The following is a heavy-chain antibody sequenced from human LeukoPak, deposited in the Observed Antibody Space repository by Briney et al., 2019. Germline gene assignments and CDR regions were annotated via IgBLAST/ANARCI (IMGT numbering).Heavy chain of an antibody. CDR3: AREPYCGGDCYSGVFD. CDR2: IYYSGST. D-gene: IGHD2-21*02. J-gene: IGHJ4*02. V-gene: IGHV4-31*03. Sequence: SQTLSLTCTVSGGSISSGGYHWSWIRQHPGKGLEWIGYIYYSGSTYYNPSLKSRVTISVDTSKNQFSLKLSSVTAADTAVYYCAREPYCGGDCYSGVFDWGQGTLVTVSS. CDR1: GGSISSGGYH.